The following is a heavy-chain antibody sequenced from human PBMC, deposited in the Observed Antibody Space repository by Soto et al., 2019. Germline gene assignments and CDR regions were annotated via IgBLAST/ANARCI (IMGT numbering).Heavy chain of an antibody. J-gene: IGHJ4*02. V-gene: IGHV4-59*11. D-gene: IGHD3-16*01. CDR1: GVSITSHY. CDR2: IHYSGST. CDR3: TVGGAGHPFDY. Sequence: QVQLQASGPGLVKPSETLSLTCTVSGVSITSHYWTWIRQPPGKGLEWIGNIHYSGSTNYSRSLKGRVIISVDTSENQSSLKLSSVTTADTAVYYCTVGGAGHPFDYWGQGTLVTVSS.